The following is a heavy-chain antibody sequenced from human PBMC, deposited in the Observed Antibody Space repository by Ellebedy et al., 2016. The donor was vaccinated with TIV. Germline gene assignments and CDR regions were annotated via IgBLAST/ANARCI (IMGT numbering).Heavy chain of an antibody. CDR2: INQDGGDK. D-gene: IGHD4-17*01. Sequence: GGSLRLSCAASRFSFSSYWMTWVRQLPGKGLEWVANINQDGGDKYYLDSVSGRFTISRDNAKNSLYLEMNSLRAEDTAVYYCASDGSYGDFLSPTHAFEMWGQGTMITVSS. J-gene: IGHJ3*02. V-gene: IGHV3-7*01. CDR1: RFSFSSYW. CDR3: ASDGSYGDFLSPTHAFEM.